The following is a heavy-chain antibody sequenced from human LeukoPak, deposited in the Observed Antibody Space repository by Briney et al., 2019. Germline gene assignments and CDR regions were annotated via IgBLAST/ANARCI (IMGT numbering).Heavy chain of an antibody. J-gene: IGHJ3*02. CDR1: GFTFSDYY. V-gene: IGHV3-11*04. D-gene: IGHD6-19*01. CDR2: ISSSGSTI. CDR3: ASEDFSSGWYQGAFDI. Sequence: GGSLRLSCAASGFTFSDYYMSWIRQAPGKGLEWVPYISSSGSTIYYADSVKGRFTISRDNAKNSLYLQMNSLRAEDTAVYYCASEDFSSGWYQGAFDIWGQGTMVTVSS.